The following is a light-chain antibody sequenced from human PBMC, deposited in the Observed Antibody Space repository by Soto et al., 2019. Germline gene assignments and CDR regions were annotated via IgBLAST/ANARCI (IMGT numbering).Light chain of an antibody. Sequence: QSALTQPASVSGSPGQSITISCTGTSSDVGSYNLVSWYQQHPGKAPKLMIYEGSKRPSGVSNRFSGSKSGNTAYLTISGVQAADEADDYCCSYSGSSTCWVFGPGTKVTVL. CDR3: CSYSGSSTCWV. CDR1: SSDVGSYNL. V-gene: IGLV2-23*01. J-gene: IGLJ1*01. CDR2: EGS.